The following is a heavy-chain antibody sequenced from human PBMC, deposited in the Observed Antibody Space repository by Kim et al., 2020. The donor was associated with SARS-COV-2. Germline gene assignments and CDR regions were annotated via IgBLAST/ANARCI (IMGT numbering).Heavy chain of an antibody. J-gene: IGHJ4*02. Sequence: ASVKVSCKASGYTFTSYAMHWVRQAPGQRLEWMGWINAGNGNTKYSQKFQGRVTITRDTSASTAYMELSSLRSEDTAVYYCARPITIFGVVVIEYFDYWGQGTLVTVSS. CDR3: ARPITIFGVVVIEYFDY. V-gene: IGHV1-3*01. CDR2: INAGNGNT. CDR1: GYTFTSYA. D-gene: IGHD3-3*01.